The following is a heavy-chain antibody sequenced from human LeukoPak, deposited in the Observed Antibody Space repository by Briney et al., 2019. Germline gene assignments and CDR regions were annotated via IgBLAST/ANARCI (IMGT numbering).Heavy chain of an antibody. J-gene: IGHJ6*03. CDR1: GYTFTSYD. D-gene: IGHD2-2*01. V-gene: IGHV1-8*03. CDR2: MNPNSGNT. Sequence: ASVKVSCKASGYTFTSYDINWVRQATGQGLEWMGWMNPNSGNTGYAQKFQGRVTITRNTSISTAYMEPSSLRSEDTAVYYCARGGSIVVPAAITDYYYYMDVWGKGTTVTVSS. CDR3: ARGGSIVVPAAITDYYYYMDV.